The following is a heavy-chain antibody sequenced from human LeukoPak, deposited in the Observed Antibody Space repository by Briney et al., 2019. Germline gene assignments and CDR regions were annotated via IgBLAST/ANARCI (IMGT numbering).Heavy chain of an antibody. V-gene: IGHV3-72*01. J-gene: IGHJ6*02. CDR2: TKNRGENHIT. Sequence: GGSLRLSCVASRSFSDHYMDWVRQAPGKGLEWIGRTKNRGENHITQYAASVNGRFTASRDDSKNSLYLQMNNLKTEDTAVYYCARDTDTAMDVWGQGATVTVSS. CDR1: RSFSDHY. CDR3: ARDTDTAMDV.